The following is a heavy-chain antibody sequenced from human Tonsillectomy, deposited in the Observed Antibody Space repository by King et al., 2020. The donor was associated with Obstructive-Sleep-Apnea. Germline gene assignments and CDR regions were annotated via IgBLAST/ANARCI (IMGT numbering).Heavy chain of an antibody. V-gene: IGHV3-23*04. CDR3: AKEGGGSGVYWVDS. CDR1: GFTFSNYG. CDR2: INSRGTT. J-gene: IGHJ4*02. Sequence: VQLVESGGGKVQPGGSLRLSCAASGFTFSNYGISWVRQAPGKGLEWVSAINSRGTTFYAGSVKGRFTISRDNSKYTVDLQVNSMRAEDTAVYYCAKEGGGSGVYWVDSWGQGTLVTVSS. D-gene: IGHD3-10*01.